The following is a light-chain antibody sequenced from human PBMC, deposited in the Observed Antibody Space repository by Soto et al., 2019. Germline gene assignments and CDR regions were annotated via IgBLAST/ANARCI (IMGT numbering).Light chain of an antibody. Sequence: QPELTQPASVSGSPGQSITISCTGTSSDIGAYNFVSWYQQHPGKAPKLMLYDVNIRPSGVSNRFSGSKSGNTASLTISGLQAEDEADYYCTSWTTSTTMIFGGGTKVTVL. CDR1: SSDIGAYNF. J-gene: IGLJ2*01. CDR3: TSWTTSTTMI. V-gene: IGLV2-14*03. CDR2: DVN.